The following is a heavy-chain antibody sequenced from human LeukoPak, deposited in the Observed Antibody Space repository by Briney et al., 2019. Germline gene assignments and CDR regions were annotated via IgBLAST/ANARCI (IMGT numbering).Heavy chain of an antibody. J-gene: IGHJ4*02. V-gene: IGHV1-8*01. D-gene: IGHD2-2*01. CDR2: MNPNSGDT. CDR3: SRLPVAGYCSSTSCSPFDY. Sequence: ASVKVSCKASGYTFTSYDINWVRQATGQGLEWMGWMNPNSGDTGYAQKFQGRVTITADESTSTAYMELSSLRSEDTAVYYCSRLPVAGYCSSTSCSPFDYWGQGTLVTVSS. CDR1: GYTFTSYD.